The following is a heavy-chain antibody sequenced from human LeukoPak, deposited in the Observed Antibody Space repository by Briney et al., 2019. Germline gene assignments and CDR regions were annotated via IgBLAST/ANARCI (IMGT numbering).Heavy chain of an antibody. CDR3: VRDRGTCSSASCPHYYYGMDV. V-gene: IGHV1-69*04. CDR2: IIPVLGIT. J-gene: IGHJ6*02. CDR1: GDTFSSYS. Sequence: ASVKVSCKASGDTFSSYSITWVRQAPGHGLEWMGRIIPVLGITNYAREFQGRVTITADKSTSTAYMDLSSLRSEDTAVYYCVRDRGTCSSASCPHYYYGMDVWGQGTTVTVS. D-gene: IGHD2-2*01.